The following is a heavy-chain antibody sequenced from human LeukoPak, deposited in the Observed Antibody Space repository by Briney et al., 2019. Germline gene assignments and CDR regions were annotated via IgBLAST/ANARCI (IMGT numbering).Heavy chain of an antibody. V-gene: IGHV3-7*01. D-gene: IGHD2-21*02. J-gene: IGHJ3*02. Sequence: GGSLRLSCVASGFTFSSYWMSWVRQAPGKGLEWVANIKQDGSEKYYVDSVKGRFTISRDNAKNSLYLQMNSLRAEDTAVYYCARRGDWDAFDIWGQGTMVTVSS. CDR1: GFTFSSYW. CDR2: IKQDGSEK. CDR3: ARRGDWDAFDI.